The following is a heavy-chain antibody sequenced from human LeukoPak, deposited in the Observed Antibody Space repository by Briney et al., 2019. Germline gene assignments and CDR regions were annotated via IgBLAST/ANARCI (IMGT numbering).Heavy chain of an antibody. CDR3: ARVPSGGPFDY. D-gene: IGHD2-15*01. J-gene: IGHJ4*02. Sequence: GASVKVSCKASGYTFTSYAMNWVRQAPGQGLEWMGWISAYNGNTNYAQRLQGRVTMTTDTSTSTAYMELRSLTSDDTAVYFCARVPSGGPFDYWGQGTLVTVSS. CDR1: GYTFTSYA. CDR2: ISAYNGNT. V-gene: IGHV1-18*01.